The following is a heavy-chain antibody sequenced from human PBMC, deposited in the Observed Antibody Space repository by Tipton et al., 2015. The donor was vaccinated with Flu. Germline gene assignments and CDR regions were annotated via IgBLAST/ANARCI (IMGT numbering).Heavy chain of an antibody. CDR1: GFSFKIFG. D-gene: IGHD1-1*01. CDR3: ARDGELERGYALDV. V-gene: IGHV3-33*01. CDR2: TWYDGSNK. Sequence: SLRLSCAASGFSFKIFGMHWVRQAPGKRLEWVTSTWYDGSNKNSADSVKGRFIISRDNSNNMLYLEMKSLRAEDTAVYYCARDGELERGYALDVWGQGTTVIVSS. J-gene: IGHJ6*02.